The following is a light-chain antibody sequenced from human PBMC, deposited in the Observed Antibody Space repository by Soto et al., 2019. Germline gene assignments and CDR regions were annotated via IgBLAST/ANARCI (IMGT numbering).Light chain of an antibody. CDR1: SSDVGSYNP. J-gene: IGLJ3*02. CDR3: CSYAGSNNWV. V-gene: IGLV2-23*01. CDR2: EGS. Sequence: QSALTQPASVSGSPGQSITISCTGTSSDVGSYNPVSWYQQHPGKAPKLMIYEGSKRPSGVSNRVSGSKSGNTASLTISGLQAEDESDYFCCSYAGSNNWVFGGGTKLTVL.